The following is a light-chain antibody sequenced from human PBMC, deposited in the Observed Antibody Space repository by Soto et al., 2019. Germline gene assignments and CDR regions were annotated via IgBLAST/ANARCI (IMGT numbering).Light chain of an antibody. CDR2: GVT. CDR3: SSYTATRTYV. CDR1: SSDVGTFNL. V-gene: IGLV2-14*02. J-gene: IGLJ1*01. Sequence: QSVLTQPASVSGFLGQSITMSCTGSSSDVGTFNLVSWFQQHPGKAPKLIIYGVTDRPSGVSNRFSGSKSGNTASLTVSGLQAEDEGDYYCSSYTATRTYVFGTGTKLTVL.